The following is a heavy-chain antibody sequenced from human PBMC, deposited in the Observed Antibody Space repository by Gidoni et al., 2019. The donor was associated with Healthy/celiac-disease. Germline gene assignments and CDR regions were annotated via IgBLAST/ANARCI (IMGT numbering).Heavy chain of an antibody. CDR3: ARGRDDYNQSNWFDP. D-gene: IGHD4-4*01. J-gene: IGHJ5*02. V-gene: IGHV4-34*01. CDR1: GGSFRGYY. CDR2: INHSGST. Sequence: QVQLQPWCAGLLKPSETLSLPCAVSGGSFRGYYWSWIRQPPGKGLEWIGEINHSGSTNYNPSRKSRGTIAVDTAKNQFSRKLSAVTAADTAGYYCARGRDDYNQSNWFDPGGQGTLVTVSS.